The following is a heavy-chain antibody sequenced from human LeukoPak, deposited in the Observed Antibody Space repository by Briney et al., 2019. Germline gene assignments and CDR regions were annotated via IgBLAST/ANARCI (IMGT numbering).Heavy chain of an antibody. CDR3: AKGGRFPFYYFDY. CDR2: ISGGGGST. J-gene: IGHJ4*02. D-gene: IGHD3-3*01. Sequence: XEWXSTISGGGGSTYYADSVKGRFTISRDNSRNTLYLQMNSLRAEDTAVYYCAKGGRFPFYYFDYWGQGTLVTVSS. V-gene: IGHV3-23*01.